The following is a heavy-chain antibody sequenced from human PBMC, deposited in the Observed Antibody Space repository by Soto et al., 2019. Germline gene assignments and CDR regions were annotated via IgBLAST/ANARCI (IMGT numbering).Heavy chain of an antibody. CDR1: AFTFSNYW. D-gene: IGHD2-15*01. J-gene: IGHJ4*02. Sequence: EVQLVESGGGLVQPGGSLRLSCAASAFTFSNYWMHWVRQAPGKGLVWVSRINSDGSTTTYADSVKGRFTISRDNAKNTLYLQMNSLRSEDTAVYYCASGPMYSVRWYGLGFWGQGAQVTVSS. CDR2: INSDGSTT. CDR3: ASGPMYSVRWYGLGF. V-gene: IGHV3-74*01.